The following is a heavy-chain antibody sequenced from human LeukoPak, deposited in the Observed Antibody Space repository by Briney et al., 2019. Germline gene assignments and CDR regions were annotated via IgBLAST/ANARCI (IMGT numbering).Heavy chain of an antibody. J-gene: IGHJ4*02. CDR2: IRYDGSNK. Sequence: GGSLRLSCAASGFTFSSYGMHWVRQAPGKGLEWVAFIRYDGSNKYYADSVKGRFTISRDNSKNTLYLQMNSLRAEDTAVYYCAKYLGWESGYDIFDYWGQGSLVTVSS. CDR3: AKYLGWESGYDIFDY. D-gene: IGHD5-12*01. CDR1: GFTFSSYG. V-gene: IGHV3-30*02.